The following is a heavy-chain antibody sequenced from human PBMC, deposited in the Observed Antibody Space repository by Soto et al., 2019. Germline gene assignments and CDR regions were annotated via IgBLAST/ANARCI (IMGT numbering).Heavy chain of an antibody. J-gene: IGHJ6*02. CDR1: GGSISSGDYF. Sequence: QVQLQESGPGLVKPSQTLSLTCTVSGGSISSGDYFWSWIRQSPGKGLEWIGYISSIGSTYYNPSLKSRVSVSKDTSKNQFSLTLSSVTTTDTAVYYCARGLVIRPYYYHGMDVWGQGTTVTVSS. CDR3: ARGLVIRPYYYHGMDV. V-gene: IGHV4-30-4*01. D-gene: IGHD3-9*01. CDR2: ISSIGST.